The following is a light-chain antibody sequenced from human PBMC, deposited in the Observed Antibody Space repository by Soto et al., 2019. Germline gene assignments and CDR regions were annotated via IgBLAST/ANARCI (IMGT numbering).Light chain of an antibody. J-gene: IGKJ1*01. CDR2: GAS. CDR1: QSVSTN. CDR3: QQYHNWPRT. V-gene: IGKV3-15*01. Sequence: ERVMTQSPGILSVSPGHSATLSCRASQSVSTNLAWYQQKPGQAPRLLIYGASTRATGIPDRFSGSGSGTELTLSISSLQSEDFAVYYCQQYHNWPRTFGQGTKV.